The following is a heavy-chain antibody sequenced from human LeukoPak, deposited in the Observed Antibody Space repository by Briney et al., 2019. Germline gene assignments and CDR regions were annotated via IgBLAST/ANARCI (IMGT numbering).Heavy chain of an antibody. CDR2: INPSGGNT. J-gene: IGHJ4*02. CDR3: ARDLRGAVAAAGTINDEIDY. Sequence: ASVKVSFTASGYTFTSYYMHWVRQAPGQGLEWMGLINPSGGNTRYAQKFQGRVTMTRDTSTSTVYMELSSLRSEDTAVYYCARDLRGAVAAAGTINDEIDYWGQGTLVTVSS. V-gene: IGHV1-46*01. CDR1: GYTFTSYY. D-gene: IGHD6-13*01.